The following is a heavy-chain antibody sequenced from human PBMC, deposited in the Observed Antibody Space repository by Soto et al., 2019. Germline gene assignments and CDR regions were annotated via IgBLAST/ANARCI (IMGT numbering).Heavy chain of an antibody. CDR2: IYYSGST. V-gene: IGHV4-39*01. CDR3: ARGPNGKGSSWYHGYYGMDV. CDR1: GGSISSSSYY. D-gene: IGHD6-13*01. Sequence: SETLSLTCTVSGGSISSSSYYWGWIRQPPGKGLEWIGSIYYSGSTYYNPSLKSRVTISVDTSKNQFSLKLSSVTAADTAVYYCARGPNGKGSSWYHGYYGMDVWGQGTTVTVSS. J-gene: IGHJ6*02.